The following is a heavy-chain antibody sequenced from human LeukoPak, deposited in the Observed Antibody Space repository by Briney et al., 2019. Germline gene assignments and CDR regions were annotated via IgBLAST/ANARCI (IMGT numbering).Heavy chain of an antibody. CDR3: ARGDYYYYYYMDV. V-gene: IGHV4-59*01. Sequence: SETLSLTCTVSGDSISTYYWAWIRQPPGKGLEWIGYISYSGTTNYNPSLKSRVTISVDTSKNQFSLRLSSVTAADTAVYYCARGDYYYYYYMDVWGRGTTVTVSS. CDR2: ISYSGTT. D-gene: IGHD1-26*01. CDR1: GDSISTYY. J-gene: IGHJ6*03.